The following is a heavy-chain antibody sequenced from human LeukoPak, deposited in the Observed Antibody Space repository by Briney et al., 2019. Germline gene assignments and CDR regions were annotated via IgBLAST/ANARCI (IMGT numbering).Heavy chain of an antibody. V-gene: IGHV3-30*18. CDR2: ISYDGSNK. Sequence: SLRLSCAASGFTFNSYGMHWVRQAPGKGLEWVAVISYDGSNKYYADSVKGRFTISRDNSKNTLYLQMNSLRAEDTAVYYCAKDTLSSGDAFDIWGQGTMVTVSS. J-gene: IGHJ3*02. CDR1: GFTFNSYG. CDR3: AKDTLSSGDAFDI.